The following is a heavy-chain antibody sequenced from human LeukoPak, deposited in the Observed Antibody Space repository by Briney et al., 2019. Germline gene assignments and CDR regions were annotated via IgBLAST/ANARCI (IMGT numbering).Heavy chain of an antibody. CDR2: TYGSGST. CDR3: ARHHCTNGVCYYGMDV. V-gene: IGHV4-59*02. D-gene: IGHD2-8*01. J-gene: IGHJ6*02. CDR1: GGSVSSYY. Sequence: SETPSLTCTVSGGSVSSYYWSWIRQSPGKGLEWIGYTYGSGSTNYNPSLKSRVTISVDTSKAHFSLELSSVTAADTAVYYCARHHCTNGVCYYGMDVWGQGTTVTVSS.